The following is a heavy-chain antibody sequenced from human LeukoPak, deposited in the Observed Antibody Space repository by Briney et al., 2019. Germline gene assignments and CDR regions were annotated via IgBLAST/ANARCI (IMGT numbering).Heavy chain of an antibody. Sequence: ASVRVSCKASGYSFKNYGFNWVRQAPGQGLEWMGWINVYNGNTKNAQKFQNRLTMTTDTSTSTAYMDLRSLRTDDAAVYYCARDLRFLPTTGTTAFGYWGQGTLVTVSS. V-gene: IGHV1-18*01. CDR2: INVYNGNT. CDR3: ARDLRFLPTTGTTAFGY. D-gene: IGHD1-1*01. J-gene: IGHJ4*02. CDR1: GYSFKNYG.